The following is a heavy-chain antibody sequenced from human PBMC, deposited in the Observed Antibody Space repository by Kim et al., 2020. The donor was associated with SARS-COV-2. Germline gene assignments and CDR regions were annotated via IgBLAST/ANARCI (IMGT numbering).Heavy chain of an antibody. J-gene: IGHJ5*02. V-gene: IGHV4-31*03. CDR1: GGSISSGGYY. CDR2: IYYSRST. D-gene: IGHD3-3*01. CDR3: ARAMGITIFGVVIVNWFDA. Sequence: SETLSLTCTVSGGSISSGGYYWSWIRQHPGKGLEWIGYIYYSRSTYYNPSLKSGVTISVDTSKNQFSLKLSSVTAADTAVYYCARAMGITIFGVVIVNWFDAWGQGTTVTVSS.